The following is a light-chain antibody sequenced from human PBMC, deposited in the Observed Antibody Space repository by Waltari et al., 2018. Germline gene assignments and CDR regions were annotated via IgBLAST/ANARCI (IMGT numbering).Light chain of an antibody. Sequence: QSALTQPRSVSGSPGQSVTISCTGTRSAVGGYNYVSWYQQHPGKAPKLMSYDVSKRAAGVRDRCSGSKSGNSASLTMSRLQAEDEADYYCCSYAGSYNYVFGTGTKVTVL. CDR3: CSYAGSYNYV. J-gene: IGLJ1*01. CDR2: DVS. V-gene: IGLV2-11*01. CDR1: RSAVGGYNY.